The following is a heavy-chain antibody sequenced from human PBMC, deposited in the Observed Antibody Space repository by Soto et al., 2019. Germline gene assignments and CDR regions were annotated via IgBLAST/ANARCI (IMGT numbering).Heavy chain of an antibody. CDR3: ARDPPSLQTTGGIDY. D-gene: IGHD7-27*01. J-gene: IGHJ4*02. CDR1: GYTFTSYG. V-gene: IGHV1-18*01. Sequence: QVQLVQSGAEVKRPGASVKVSCKASGYTFTSYGISWVRQAPGQGLEWMGWINSNNGNTDYAQMLQGRLTMITDTSTTTVDMELRSLSSDDTAVYFCARDPPSLQTTGGIDYWGQGTLVTVSP. CDR2: INSNNGNT.